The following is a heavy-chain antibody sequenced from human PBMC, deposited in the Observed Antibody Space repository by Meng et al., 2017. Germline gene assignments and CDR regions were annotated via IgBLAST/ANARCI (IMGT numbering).Heavy chain of an antibody. D-gene: IGHD3-16*01. J-gene: IGHJ4*02. CDR2: INHSGST. Sequence: QVQLQQWGAGLLKPSETLSLTCAVYGGSFSGYYWSWIRQPPGKGLEWIGEINHSGSTNYNPSLKSRVTISVDTSKNQFSLKLSSVTAADTAVFYCARTRGDYYFDYWGQGTLVTVSS. CDR1: GGSFSGYY. V-gene: IGHV4-34*01. CDR3: ARTRGDYYFDY.